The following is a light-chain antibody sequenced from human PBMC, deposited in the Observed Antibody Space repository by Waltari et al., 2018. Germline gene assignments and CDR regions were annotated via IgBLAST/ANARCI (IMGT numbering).Light chain of an antibody. V-gene: IGKV3-20*01. J-gene: IGKJ1*01. CDR2: DAS. Sequence: ELVLPQSPGTLPLYTGERATLSCRASQSVSRTLAWYQQKPGQAPRLLIYDASIRATGIPVRFSGSGSGTDCSLTMSRLGPEGFAVYYCQKYGTRPATFGQGTKVEIK. CDR1: QSVSRT. CDR3: QKYGTRPAT.